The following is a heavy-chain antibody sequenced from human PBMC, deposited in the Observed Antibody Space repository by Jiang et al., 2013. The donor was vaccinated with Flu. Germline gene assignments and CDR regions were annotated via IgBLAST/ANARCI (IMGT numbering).Heavy chain of an antibody. D-gene: IGHD5-18*01. CDR3: AREGGGGYSYGRYYFDY. J-gene: IGHJ4*02. CDR2: INHSGST. CDR1: GGSFSGYY. V-gene: IGHV4-34*01. Sequence: LLKPSETLSLTCAVYGGSFSGYYWSWIRQPPGKGLEWIGEINHSGSTNYNPSLKSRVTISVDTSKNQFSLKLSSVTAADTAVYYCAREGGGGYSYGRYYFDYWGQGTLVTVSS.